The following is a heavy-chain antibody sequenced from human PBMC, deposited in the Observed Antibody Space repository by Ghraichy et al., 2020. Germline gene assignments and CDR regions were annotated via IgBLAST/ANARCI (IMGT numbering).Heavy chain of an antibody. V-gene: IGHV4-34*01. Sequence: SETLSLTCAVYGGSFSGYYWSWIRQPPGKGLEWIGEINHSGSTNYNPSLKSRVTISVDTSKNQFSLKLSSVTAADTAVYYCARGDLVATTFDNWGQGTMVTVSS. CDR2: INHSGST. CDR1: GGSFSGYY. D-gene: IGHD5-12*01. CDR3: ARGDLVATTFDN. J-gene: IGHJ4*02.